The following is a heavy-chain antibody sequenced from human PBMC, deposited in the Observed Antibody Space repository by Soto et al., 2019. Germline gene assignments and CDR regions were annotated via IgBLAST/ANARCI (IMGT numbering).Heavy chain of an antibody. J-gene: IGHJ4*02. D-gene: IGHD6-19*01. CDR3: ARDPGYSSGWYSSCYFDY. V-gene: IGHV3-33*01. CDR1: GFTFSSYG. Sequence: GGSLRLSCAASGFTFSSYGMHWVRQAPGKGLEWVAVIWYDGSNKYYADSVKGRFTISRDNSKNTLYLQMNSLRAEDTAVYYCARDPGYSSGWYSSCYFDYWGQGTLVTVSS. CDR2: IWYDGSNK.